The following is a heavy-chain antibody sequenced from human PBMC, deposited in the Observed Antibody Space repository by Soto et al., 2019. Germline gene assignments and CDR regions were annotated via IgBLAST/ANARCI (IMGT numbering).Heavy chain of an antibody. D-gene: IGHD3-9*01. J-gene: IGHJ6*02. Sequence: ASVKVSCKASGYTFTSYGISWVRQAPGQRLEWMGWISAYNGNTNYAQKLQGRVAMTTDTSTSTAYMELRSLRSDDTAVYYCARGPVYDILTGGYYYYGMDVWGQGTTVTVSS. V-gene: IGHV1-18*04. CDR1: GYTFTSYG. CDR3: ARGPVYDILTGGYYYYGMDV. CDR2: ISAYNGNT.